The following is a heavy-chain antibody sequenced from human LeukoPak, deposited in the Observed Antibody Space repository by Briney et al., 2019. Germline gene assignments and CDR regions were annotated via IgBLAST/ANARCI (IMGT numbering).Heavy chain of an antibody. CDR2: IYYSGST. Sequence: PSETLSLTCTVSGGSISSGGYYWSWIRQHPGKGLEWIGYIYYSGSTSYNPSLKSRVTISVDTSKNQFSLKLSSVTAADTAVYYCAREWGGSSSSSVNWFDPWGQGTLVTVSS. D-gene: IGHD6-6*01. V-gene: IGHV4-31*03. CDR3: AREWGGSSSSSVNWFDP. J-gene: IGHJ5*02. CDR1: GGSISSGGYY.